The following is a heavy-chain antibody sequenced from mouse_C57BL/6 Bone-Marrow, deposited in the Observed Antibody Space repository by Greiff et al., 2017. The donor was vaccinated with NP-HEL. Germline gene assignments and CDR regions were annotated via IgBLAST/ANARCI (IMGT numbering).Heavy chain of an antibody. Sequence: EVKLVESGPGLVKPSQSLSLTCSVTGYSITSGYYWNWIRQFPANKLEWMGYISYDGSNNYNPSLKNRISITRDTSKNQFFLKLNSVTTEDTATYYCARERGYDEYYFDYWGQGTTLTVSS. CDR3: ARERGYDEYYFDY. CDR2: ISYDGSN. D-gene: IGHD2-2*01. V-gene: IGHV3-6*01. J-gene: IGHJ2*01. CDR1: GYSITSGYY.